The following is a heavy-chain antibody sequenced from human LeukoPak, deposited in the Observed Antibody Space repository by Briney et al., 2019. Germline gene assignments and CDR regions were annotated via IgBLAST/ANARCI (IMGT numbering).Heavy chain of an antibody. CDR3: ARMYSGTSYYFDY. D-gene: IGHD1-26*01. CDR2: FSYSGST. Sequence: SETLSLPCSVSGVSISTYYWIWIRQPPVKGLEWMGFFSYSGSTKYNPSLKSRVTMSVDTSKNQFSLKLSSVTAADTAVYYCARMYSGTSYYFDYWGQGTLVTVSS. V-gene: IGHV4-59*01. CDR1: GVSISTYY. J-gene: IGHJ4*02.